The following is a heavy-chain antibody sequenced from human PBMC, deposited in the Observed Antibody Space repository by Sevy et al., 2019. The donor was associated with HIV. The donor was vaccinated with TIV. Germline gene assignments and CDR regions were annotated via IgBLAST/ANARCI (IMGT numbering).Heavy chain of an antibody. V-gene: IGHV3-30-3*01. D-gene: IGHD2-2*01. CDR3: ARDRSTRWINYYFDY. CDR2: ISYDGINK. Sequence: GGSLRLSCAASGFTFSDYAMHWVRHTQGKGLEWVAVISYDGINKNYADYVKGRFTLSRDNSKNTLSLQMNSPRTEDTAVYYCARDRSTRWINYYFDYWGQGTLVTVSS. CDR1: GFTFSDYA. J-gene: IGHJ4*02.